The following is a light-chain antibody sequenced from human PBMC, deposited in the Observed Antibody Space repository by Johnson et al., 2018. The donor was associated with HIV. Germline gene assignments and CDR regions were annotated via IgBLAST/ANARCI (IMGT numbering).Light chain of an antibody. Sequence: QSVLTQPPSASGTPGQRVTISCSGSSSNIGSNTVNWYQHLPGTAPNLLIYRDIQRPSGVPDRFSASKSGTSASLATRGLQAEDEADYSCAAWDDSLNGHYVFGTGTKVTVL. CDR1: SSNIGSNT. CDR3: AAWDDSLNGHYV. J-gene: IGLJ1*01. CDR2: RDI. V-gene: IGLV1-44*01.